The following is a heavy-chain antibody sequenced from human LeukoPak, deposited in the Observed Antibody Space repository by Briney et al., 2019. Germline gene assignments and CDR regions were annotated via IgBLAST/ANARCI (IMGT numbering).Heavy chain of an antibody. Sequence: PSETLSLTCSVSGASVSSSLYYWGWIRQPPGKGLEWIGSIYYSGSTDYNPSLRSRVTISLDTSKNQYSLKVRFVTAADTAVYYCAREDYSSGSKAFDYWGQGTLVTVSS. J-gene: IGHJ4*02. CDR2: IYYSGST. CDR3: AREDYSSGSKAFDY. V-gene: IGHV4-39*07. D-gene: IGHD6-19*01. CDR1: GASVSSSLYY.